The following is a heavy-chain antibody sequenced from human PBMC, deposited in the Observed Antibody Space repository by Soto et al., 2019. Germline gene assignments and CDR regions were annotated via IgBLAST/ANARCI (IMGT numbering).Heavy chain of an antibody. CDR3: ARDLYSNNWPRIFGV. D-gene: IGHD6-13*01. J-gene: IGHJ4*02. Sequence: EVRLLESGGGLVQPGGSLRLSCPASGFTFGSYAMSWVRQAPGKGLEWVSSVSSIGDSTYYADSVKGRFTISRDNSKNTLYLQLNSLRAEDTAVYYCARDLYSNNWPRIFGVWGQGTLVTVSS. V-gene: IGHV3-23*01. CDR2: VSSIGDST. CDR1: GFTFGSYA.